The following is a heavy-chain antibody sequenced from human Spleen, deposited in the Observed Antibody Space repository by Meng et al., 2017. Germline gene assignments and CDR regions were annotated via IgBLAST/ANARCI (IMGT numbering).Heavy chain of an antibody. D-gene: IGHD3-10*01. CDR2: INSDGSST. Sequence: GGSLRLSCAASGFTFSSYWMSWVRQAPGKGLVWVSRINSDGSSTSYADSVRGRFTISRDNAKNSLYLQMNSLKAEDTALYYCAREGGYYYGSGSLSSPYYLDYWGQGTRVTVSS. CDR3: AREGGYYYGSGSLSSPYYLDY. CDR1: GFTFSSYW. V-gene: IGHV3-74*01. J-gene: IGHJ4*02.